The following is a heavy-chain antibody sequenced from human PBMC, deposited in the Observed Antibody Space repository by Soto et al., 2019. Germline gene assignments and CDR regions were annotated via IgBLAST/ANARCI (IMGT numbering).Heavy chain of an antibody. J-gene: IGHJ4*02. Sequence: VASVKVSCKASGYTFTGYYMHWVRQAPGQGLEWMGWINPNSGGTNYAQKFQGWVTMTRDTSISTAYMELSRLRSDDTAVYYCARDRGGSSWRLLYYFDYWGQGTLVTVSS. CDR2: INPNSGGT. V-gene: IGHV1-2*04. D-gene: IGHD6-13*01. CDR3: ARDRGGSSWRLLYYFDY. CDR1: GYTFTGYY.